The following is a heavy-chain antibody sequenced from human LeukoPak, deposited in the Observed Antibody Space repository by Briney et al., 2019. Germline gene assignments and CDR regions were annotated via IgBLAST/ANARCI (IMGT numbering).Heavy chain of an antibody. J-gene: IGHJ4*02. CDR1: GFTFSSYA. D-gene: IGHD6-19*01. CDR2: ISSNGGST. CDR3: ARGRIAVPDTFDY. V-gene: IGHV3-64*01. Sequence: PGGSLRLSCAASGFTFSSYAMHWVRQAPGKGLEYVSAISSNGGSTYYANSVKGRFTISRDNSKNTLYLQMGSLRAEDMAVYYCARGRIAVPDTFDYWGQGTLVTVSS.